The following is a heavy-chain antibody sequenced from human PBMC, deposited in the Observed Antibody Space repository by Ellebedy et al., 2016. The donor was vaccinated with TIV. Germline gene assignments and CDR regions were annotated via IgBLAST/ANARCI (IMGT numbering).Heavy chain of an antibody. D-gene: IGHD6-19*01. CDR2: IIPLFGTA. CDR3: ARVKGIAVAQGAFDI. J-gene: IGHJ3*02. Sequence: SVKVSXXASGDTFSRYAISWVRQAPGQGLEWMGGIIPLFGTANYAQKFQGRVTITADESTSTAYMELRSLRSDDTAMYYCARVKGIAVAQGAFDIWGQGTMVTVSS. V-gene: IGHV1-69*13. CDR1: GDTFSRYA.